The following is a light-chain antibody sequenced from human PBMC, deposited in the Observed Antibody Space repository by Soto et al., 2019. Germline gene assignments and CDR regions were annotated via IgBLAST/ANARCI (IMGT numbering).Light chain of an antibody. CDR2: DVS. V-gene: IGLV2-11*01. CDR1: SSDVGGYNY. CDR3: CSYAGSYTWV. J-gene: IGLJ3*02. Sequence: QSVLTQPRSVSGSPGQSVTISCTGTSSDVGGYNYVSWYQQHPGKAPKLMIYDVSKRPSGVPDRFSGSKSGNTASLTISGLQVEDEADYSCCSYAGSYTWVFGGGTKLAVL.